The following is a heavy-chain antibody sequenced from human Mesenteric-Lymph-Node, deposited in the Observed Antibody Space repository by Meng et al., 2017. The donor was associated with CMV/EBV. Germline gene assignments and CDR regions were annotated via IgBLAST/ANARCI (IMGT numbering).Heavy chain of an antibody. Sequence: GGSLRLSCAASGFTFSDSTLHWVRQASGKGLEWVGRIRPKVDNYATGYGASVKGRFTISRDDSKNTAYLQMNSLKTEDTAVYYCTSSSSSGWYGIDYWGQGTLVTVSS. CDR2: IRPKVDNYAT. CDR3: TSSSSSGWYGIDY. CDR1: GFTFSDST. D-gene: IGHD6-19*01. V-gene: IGHV3-73*01. J-gene: IGHJ4*02.